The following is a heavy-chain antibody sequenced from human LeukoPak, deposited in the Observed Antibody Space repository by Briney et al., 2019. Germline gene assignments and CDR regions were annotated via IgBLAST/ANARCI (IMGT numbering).Heavy chain of an antibody. Sequence: GESLKISCKASGYSFTTYWIGWVRQMPGKGLEWMGIIYPGDSDTRYGPSFQGQVSISADKSISTAYLQWSSLKASDTAMYYCARLQSSGYYTYDYWGQGTLVTVSS. V-gene: IGHV5-51*01. CDR2: IYPGDSDT. CDR3: ARLQSSGYYTYDY. J-gene: IGHJ4*02. CDR1: GYSFTTYW. D-gene: IGHD6-19*01.